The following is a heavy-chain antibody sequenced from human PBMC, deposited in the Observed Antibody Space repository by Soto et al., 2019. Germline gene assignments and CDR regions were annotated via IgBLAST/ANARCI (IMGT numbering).Heavy chain of an antibody. CDR2: ISYDGSNK. V-gene: IGHV3-30-3*01. CDR3: ARDLYSSGWPPPLNY. CDR1: GFTFSSYA. Sequence: QVQLVESGGGVVQPGRSLRLSCAASGFTFSSYAMHWVRQAPGKGLEWVAVISYDGSNKYYADSVKGRFTISRDNSKNTLYLQMNSLRAEDTAVYYCARDLYSSGWPPPLNYWGQGTLVTVSS. D-gene: IGHD6-19*01. J-gene: IGHJ4*02.